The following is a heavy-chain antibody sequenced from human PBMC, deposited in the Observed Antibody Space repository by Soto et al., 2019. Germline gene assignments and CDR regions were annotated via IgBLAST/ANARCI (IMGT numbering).Heavy chain of an antibody. CDR2: IIPIFGTA. Sequence: QVQLVQSGAEVKKPGSSVKVSCKASGCTFSSYAISWVRQAPGQGLEWMGGIIPIFGTANYAQKFQGRVTITAEESTSTAYMELSSLRSEDTDVYYCARVGLGYCSSTSCYPVFDYWGQGTLVTVSS. V-gene: IGHV1-69*01. CDR1: GCTFSSYA. CDR3: ARVGLGYCSSTSCYPVFDY. D-gene: IGHD2-2*01. J-gene: IGHJ4*02.